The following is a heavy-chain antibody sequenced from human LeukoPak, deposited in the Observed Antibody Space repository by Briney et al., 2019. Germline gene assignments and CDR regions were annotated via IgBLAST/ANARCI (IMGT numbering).Heavy chain of an antibody. CDR2: IYYSGST. D-gene: IGHD3-10*01. V-gene: IGHV4-39*07. CDR1: GGSISSSSYY. Sequence: PSETLSLTCTVSGGSISSSSYYWGWIRQPPGKGLEWIGNIYYSGSTYYNPSLKSRVTISVDTSKNQFSLKLSSVTAADTAVYYCARQVLLWFGELSPPDYWGQGTWSPSPQ. CDR3: ARQVLLWFGELSPPDY. J-gene: IGHJ4*02.